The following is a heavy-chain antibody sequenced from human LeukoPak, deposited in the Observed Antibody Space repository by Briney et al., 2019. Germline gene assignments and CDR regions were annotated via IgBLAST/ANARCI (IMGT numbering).Heavy chain of an antibody. D-gene: IGHD6-19*01. CDR3: ARDAGYSSGWSHWYFDL. V-gene: IGHV3-48*02. CDR2: ITSSSSII. CDR1: GFTFSSYS. J-gene: IGHJ2*01. Sequence: LAGGSLRLSCAASGFTFSSYSMNWVRQAPGKGLEWVSYITSSSSIIYNADSVKGRFTISRDNAKNSLCLQMNSLRDEDTAVYYCARDAGYSSGWSHWYFDLWGRGTLVTVSS.